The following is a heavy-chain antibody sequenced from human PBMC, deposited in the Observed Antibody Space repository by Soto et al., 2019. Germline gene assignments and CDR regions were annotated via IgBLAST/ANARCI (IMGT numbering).Heavy chain of an antibody. CDR1: GFTFSSNA. J-gene: IGHJ4*03. CDR3: AKRHYYGSGSFDVAT. Sequence: EVRLLESGGGLVQPGGSLRLSCAGSGFTFSSNAMSWVRQAPGKGLEWVSSVSGDGYASNYADSVKGRFTVSRHNSKNTLYLQMNSLRAEDTAVYYCAKRHYYGSGSFDVATWGQGTLVTVSS. D-gene: IGHD3-10*01. V-gene: IGHV3-23*01. CDR2: VSGDGYAS.